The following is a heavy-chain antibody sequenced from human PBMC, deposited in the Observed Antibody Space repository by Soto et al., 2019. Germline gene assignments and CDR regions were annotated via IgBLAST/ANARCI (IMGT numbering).Heavy chain of an antibody. V-gene: IGHV1-18*01. CDR2: ISAYNGNT. J-gene: IGHJ4*02. CDR1: GYTFTSYG. D-gene: IGHD4-17*01. Sequence: QVQLVQSGAEVKKPGASVKVSCKASGYTFTSYGISWVRQAPGQGLEWMGWISAYNGNTNYAQKLQGRVTMTTDTSPMPAYMERRSLRSDDTAVYYCARDLSPYGDYVGFDYWGQGTLVTVSS. CDR3: ARDLSPYGDYVGFDY.